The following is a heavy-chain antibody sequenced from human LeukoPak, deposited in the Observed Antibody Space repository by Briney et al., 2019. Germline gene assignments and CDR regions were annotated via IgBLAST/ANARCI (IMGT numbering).Heavy chain of an antibody. Sequence: SETLSLTCAVSGYSISSGYYWGWIRQPPGKGLEWIGSIYHSGSTYYNPSLKSRVTISVDTSKNQFSLKLSSVTAADTAVYYCARDEAVAVDYWGQGTLATVSS. V-gene: IGHV4-38-2*02. CDR3: ARDEAVAVDY. CDR1: GYSISSGYY. D-gene: IGHD6-19*01. CDR2: IYHSGST. J-gene: IGHJ4*02.